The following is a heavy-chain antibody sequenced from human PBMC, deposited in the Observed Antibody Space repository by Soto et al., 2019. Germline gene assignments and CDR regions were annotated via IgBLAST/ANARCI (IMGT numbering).Heavy chain of an antibody. CDR1: GGSITSYY. D-gene: IGHD3-9*01. Sequence: SETLSLTCSVSGGSITSYYWSWIRQPPGKGLEWIGSVSYSGGTYYNPSLKSRVTISHDMSENQFSLNMTSVTAADTAVYYCARGKTTITPGDYWGQGAVVTVS. CDR2: VSYSGGT. J-gene: IGHJ4*02. V-gene: IGHV4-59*01. CDR3: ARGKTTITPGDY.